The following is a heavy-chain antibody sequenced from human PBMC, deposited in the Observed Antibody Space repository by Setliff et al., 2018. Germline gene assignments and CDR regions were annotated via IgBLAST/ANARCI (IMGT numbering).Heavy chain of an antibody. J-gene: IGHJ4*02. CDR2: IRVYDGYT. D-gene: IGHD1-26*01. Sequence: GASVKVSCKTSGYMFTTYGISWVRQDPGQGLEWMGWIRVYDGYTDYXXKFQGRVTMTKDTSTSTAYMELRSLRPDDTAVYYCVRDLGQWALDFWGQGTLVTVSS. CDR1: GYMFTTYG. V-gene: IGHV1-18*01. CDR3: VRDLGQWALDF.